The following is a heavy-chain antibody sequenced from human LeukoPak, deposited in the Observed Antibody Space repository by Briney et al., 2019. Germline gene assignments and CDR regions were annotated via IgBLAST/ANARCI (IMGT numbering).Heavy chain of an antibody. D-gene: IGHD5-18*01. CDR1: GYTFTGYY. V-gene: IGHV1-2*02. CDR3: ARDLRYSYGPYGMDV. CDR2: INPNSGGT. Sequence: ASVKVSCKASGYTFTGYYMHWVRQAPGQGLEWMGWINPNSGGTNYAQKFQGRVTMTRDTSISTAYMELSRLRSDDTAVYYCARDLRYSYGPYGMDVWGQGTTVTVSS. J-gene: IGHJ6*02.